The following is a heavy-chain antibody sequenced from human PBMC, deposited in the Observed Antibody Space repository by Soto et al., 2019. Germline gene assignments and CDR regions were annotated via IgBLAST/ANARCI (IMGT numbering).Heavy chain of an antibody. V-gene: IGHV1-69*13. CDR1: GGTFSSYA. D-gene: IGHD2-8*01. Sequence: ASVKVSCKASGGTFSSYAISWVRQAPGQGREWMGGIIPIFGTANYAQKFQGRVTITADESTSTAYMELSSLRSEDTAVYYCARDRHGYCTNGVCYGHYYGMDVWGQGXTVTVSS. CDR3: ARDRHGYCTNGVCYGHYYGMDV. J-gene: IGHJ6*02. CDR2: IIPIFGTA.